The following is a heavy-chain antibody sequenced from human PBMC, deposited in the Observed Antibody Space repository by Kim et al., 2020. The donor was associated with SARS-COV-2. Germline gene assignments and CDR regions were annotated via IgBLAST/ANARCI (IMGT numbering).Heavy chain of an antibody. V-gene: IGHV3-23*01. CDR2: ISGSGGST. D-gene: IGHD6-19*01. Sequence: GGSLRLSCATSRFTFRNYAMSWVRQAPGKGLEWVSAISGSGGSTYYADSVKGRFTISRDNSKNTLYLQMNSLRAEDTAVYYCAKDRIAVAGTQRNCFDPWGQGTLVTVSS. J-gene: IGHJ5*02. CDR1: RFTFRNYA. CDR3: AKDRIAVAGTQRNCFDP.